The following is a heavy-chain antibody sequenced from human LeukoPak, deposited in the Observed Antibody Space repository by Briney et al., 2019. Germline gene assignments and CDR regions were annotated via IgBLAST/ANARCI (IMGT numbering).Heavy chain of an antibody. CDR1: GYTFTGYY. D-gene: IGHD5-18*01. V-gene: IGHV1-2*06. CDR3: ARGTTAMANDY. Sequence: ASVKVSCKASGYTFTGYYMHWVRQAPGQGLEWMGRINRNSGGTNYAQKFQGRVTMTRDTSISTAYMELSRLRSDDTAVYYCARGTTAMANDYWGPGTLVTVSS. J-gene: IGHJ4*02. CDR2: INRNSGGT.